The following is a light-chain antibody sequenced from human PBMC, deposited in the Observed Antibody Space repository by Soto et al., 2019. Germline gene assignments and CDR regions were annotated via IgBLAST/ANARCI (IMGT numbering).Light chain of an antibody. CDR3: QQYNTYPLT. CDR2: DAS. CDR1: QTISNW. Sequence: DIQMTQSPSTLSASVVDRVTITSHASQTISNWLAWYQQKPGKAPKVLIFDASTLDGGVPSRFSGRRSGTDFTLTISSLQPSDFATYYCQQYNTYPLTFGGGTKVDIK. V-gene: IGKV1-5*01. J-gene: IGKJ4*01.